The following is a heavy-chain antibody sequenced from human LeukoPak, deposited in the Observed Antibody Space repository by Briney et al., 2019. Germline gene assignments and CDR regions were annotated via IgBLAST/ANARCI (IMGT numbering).Heavy chain of an antibody. CDR2: ISSSGSTI. CDR3: ARDSLPGDILTGIDAFDI. Sequence: QPGGSLRLSCAASGFTFSSYEMNWVRQAPGKGLEWVSYISSSGSTIYYADSVKGRFTISRDNAKNSLYLQMNSLRAEDTAVYYCARDSLPGDILTGIDAFDIWGQGTMVTVSS. V-gene: IGHV3-48*03. D-gene: IGHD3-9*01. J-gene: IGHJ3*02. CDR1: GFTFSSYE.